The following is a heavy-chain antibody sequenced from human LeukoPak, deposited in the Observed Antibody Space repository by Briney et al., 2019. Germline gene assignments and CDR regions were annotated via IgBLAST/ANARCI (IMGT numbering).Heavy chain of an antibody. CDR1: GFTFSSYW. CDR2: IKQDGSEK. J-gene: IGHJ4*02. D-gene: IGHD5-24*01. CDR3: AKDGGDGYKYYFDY. V-gene: IGHV3-7*01. Sequence: GGSLRLSCAASGFTFSSYWMNWVRQAPGKGLEWVANIKQDGSEKYYVDSVKGRFTISRDNAKNSLYLQMNSLRAEDTAVYYCAKDGGDGYKYYFDYWGQGTLVTVSS.